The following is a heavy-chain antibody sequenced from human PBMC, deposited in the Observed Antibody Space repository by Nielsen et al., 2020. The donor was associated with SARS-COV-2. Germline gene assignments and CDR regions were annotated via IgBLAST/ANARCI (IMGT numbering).Heavy chain of an antibody. CDR3: ARDQVGSSAGYFDY. CDR2: ISYDGSNK. D-gene: IGHD6-6*01. Sequence: GGSLRLSCAASGFTFSSYAMHWVRQAPGKGLEWVAVISYDGSNKYYADSVEGRFTISRDNSKNTLYLQMNSLRAEDTAVYYCARDQVGSSAGYFDYWGQGTLVTVSS. V-gene: IGHV3-30-3*01. CDR1: GFTFSSYA. J-gene: IGHJ4*02.